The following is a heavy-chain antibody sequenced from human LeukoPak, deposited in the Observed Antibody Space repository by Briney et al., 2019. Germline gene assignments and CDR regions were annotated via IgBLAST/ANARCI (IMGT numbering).Heavy chain of an antibody. V-gene: IGHV3-9*03. CDR1: GFTFDDYA. CDR2: ISWNSGSI. CDR3: AKGSGYYDSSGSLDY. J-gene: IGHJ4*02. D-gene: IGHD3-22*01. Sequence: GRSLRLSCAASGFTFDDYAMHWVRHAPGKGLEWVSGISWNSGSIDYADSVKGRFTISRDNAKNSLYLQMNSLRAEDMALYYCAKGSGYYDSSGSLDYWGQGTLVTVSS.